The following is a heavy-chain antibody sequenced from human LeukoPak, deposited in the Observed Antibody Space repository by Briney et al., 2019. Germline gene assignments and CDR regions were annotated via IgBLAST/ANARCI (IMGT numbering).Heavy chain of an antibody. CDR1: GFTFSSYS. CDR3: ARLRRNSDRSGFYYYYDN. V-gene: IGHV3-21*01. CDR2: INTIGSYI. Sequence: GGSLRLSCAASGFTFSSYSFNWVRQAPGKGLEWVSSINTIGSYIYYADSVKGRSTISRDDADNSLYLQMNSLRAEDTAVYFCARLRRNSDRSGFYYYYDNWGQGTLVTVSS. J-gene: IGHJ4*02. D-gene: IGHD3-22*01.